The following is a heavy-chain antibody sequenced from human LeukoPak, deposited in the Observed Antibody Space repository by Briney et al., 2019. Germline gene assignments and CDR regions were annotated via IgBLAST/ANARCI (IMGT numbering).Heavy chain of an antibody. CDR2: IRSKANSYAT. Sequence: GGSLRLSCAASGFTFSGSAMHWVRQAYGKGLEWVGRIRSKANSYATAYAASVKGRFTISRDDSKNTAYLQMNSLKTEDTAVYYCTSRSQDYCSSTSCYDRSRGQGTLVTVSS. CDR1: GFTFSGSA. CDR3: TSRSQDYCSSTSCYDRS. V-gene: IGHV3-73*01. J-gene: IGHJ4*02. D-gene: IGHD2-2*01.